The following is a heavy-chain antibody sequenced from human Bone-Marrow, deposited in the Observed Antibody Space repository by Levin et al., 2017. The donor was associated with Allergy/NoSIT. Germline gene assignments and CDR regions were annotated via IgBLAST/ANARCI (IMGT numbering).Heavy chain of an antibody. CDR2: VYNSDT. D-gene: IGHD3-10*01. V-gene: IGHV4-59*01. CDR1: GGPISTYY. J-gene: IGHJ5*02. Sequence: ASETLSLTCTVSGGPISTYYWSWIRQPPGKGLEWIGYVYNSDTKYNPSLKSRVTISLDTSKKQFSLNLTSVTAADTALYYCARNNYYGSGDNWFDPWGQGTLVTVSS. CDR3: ARNNYYGSGDNWFDP.